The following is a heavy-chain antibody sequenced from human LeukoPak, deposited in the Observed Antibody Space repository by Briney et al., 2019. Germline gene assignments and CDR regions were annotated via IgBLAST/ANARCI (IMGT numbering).Heavy chain of an antibody. J-gene: IGHJ3*02. D-gene: IGHD3-10*01. Sequence: ASVKVSCKASGYTFTDYYMHWVRQAPGQGLEWMGWINPNSGGTNYAQKFQGRVTMTRDTSISTAYMELSRLRSDDTAVYYCARARVITMVRGVMTIDAFDIWGQGTMVTVSS. CDR1: GYTFTDYY. V-gene: IGHV1-2*02. CDR2: INPNSGGT. CDR3: ARARVITMVRGVMTIDAFDI.